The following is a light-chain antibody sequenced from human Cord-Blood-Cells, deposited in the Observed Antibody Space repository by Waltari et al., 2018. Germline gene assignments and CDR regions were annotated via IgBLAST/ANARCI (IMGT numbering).Light chain of an antibody. CDR2: DAS. J-gene: IGKJ5*01. CDR3: QQRSNWRIT. CDR1: QSVSSY. V-gene: IGKV3-11*01. Sequence: EIVLTQSPATLSLSPGERATLSCRASQSVSSYLAWYQRKPGQAPRLLIYDASNRATGIPARFSGSGSGTDFTLTISSLEPEDFAVYYCQQRSNWRITFGQGTRLDIK.